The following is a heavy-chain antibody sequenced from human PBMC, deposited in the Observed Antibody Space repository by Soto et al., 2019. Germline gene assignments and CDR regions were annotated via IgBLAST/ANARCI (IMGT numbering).Heavy chain of an antibody. V-gene: IGHV3-48*02. J-gene: IGHJ2*01. CDR2: ISSSSSTI. Sequence: GGSLRLSCAASGFTFSSYSMNWVRQAPGKGLEWVSYISSSSSTIYYADSVKGRFTISRDNAKNSLYLQMNSLRDEDTAVYYCARDKGYCSSTSCYNLGPDTSNWYFDLWGRGTLVTVSS. CDR1: GFTFSSYS. CDR3: ARDKGYCSSTSCYNLGPDTSNWYFDL. D-gene: IGHD2-2*02.